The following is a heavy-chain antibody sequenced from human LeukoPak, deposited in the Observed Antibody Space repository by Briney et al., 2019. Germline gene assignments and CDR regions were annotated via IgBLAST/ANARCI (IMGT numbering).Heavy chain of an antibody. D-gene: IGHD2-2*01. CDR3: ARAFLGCSSTSCYSYYFDY. V-gene: IGHV1-2*02. CDR2: INPNSGGT. J-gene: IGHJ4*02. Sequence: GASVKVSCKASGYTFTGYYMHWVRQAPGQGLEWMGWINPNSGGTNYAQKFQGRVTMTRDTSISTAYMELSRLRSDDTAVYYCARAFLGCSSTSCYSYYFDYWGQGTLVTVSS. CDR1: GYTFTGYY.